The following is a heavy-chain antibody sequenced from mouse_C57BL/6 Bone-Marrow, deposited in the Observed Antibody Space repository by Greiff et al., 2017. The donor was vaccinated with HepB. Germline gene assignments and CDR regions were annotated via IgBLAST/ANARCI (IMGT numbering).Heavy chain of an antibody. J-gene: IGHJ4*01. CDR3: ARLDSSGYGAMDY. D-gene: IGHD3-2*02. CDR1: GYTFTGYW. Sequence: VKVVESGAELMKPGASVKLPCKATGYTFTGYWIEWVKQRPGHGLEWIGEILPGSGSTNYNEKFKGKATFTADTSSNTAYMQLSSLTTEDSAIYYCARLDSSGYGAMDYWGQGTSVTVSS. V-gene: IGHV1-9*01. CDR2: ILPGSGST.